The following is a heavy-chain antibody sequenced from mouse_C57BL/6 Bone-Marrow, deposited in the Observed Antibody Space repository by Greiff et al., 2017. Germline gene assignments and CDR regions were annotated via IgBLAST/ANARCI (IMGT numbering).Heavy chain of an antibody. CDR2: IDPNSGGT. CDR3: ASRLISY. V-gene: IGHV1-72*01. Sequence: QVQLQQPGAELVKPGASVKLSCKASGYTFTSYWMHWVKQRPGRGLEWIGRIDPNSGGTKYNEKFKGKATLTVDKPSSTAYMQLSILTSVDSGVYYCASRLISYWGQGTTLTVSA. CDR1: GYTFTSYW. J-gene: IGHJ2*01. D-gene: IGHD1-3*01.